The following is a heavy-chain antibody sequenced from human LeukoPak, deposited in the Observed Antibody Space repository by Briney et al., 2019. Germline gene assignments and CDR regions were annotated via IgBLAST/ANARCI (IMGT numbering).Heavy chain of an antibody. CDR2: ITSNGGST. Sequence: ETLSLTCAVYGGSFSGYYWSWIRQAPGKGLEYVSSITSNGGSTYYANSVKGRFTISRDNSKNTLYLQMGSLRAEDMAVYYCARDYSGYFGYWGQGTLVTVSS. D-gene: IGHD2-15*01. CDR1: GGSFSGYY. J-gene: IGHJ4*02. V-gene: IGHV3-64*01. CDR3: ARDYSGYFGY.